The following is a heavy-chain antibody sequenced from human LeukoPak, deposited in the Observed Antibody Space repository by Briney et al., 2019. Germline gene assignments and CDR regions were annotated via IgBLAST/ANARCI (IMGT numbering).Heavy chain of an antibody. CDR3: AMIKEG. CDR2: INSDGRTT. D-gene: IGHD3-22*01. Sequence: PGGSLRLSCAASGFTFSNNWMHWVRQPPGKGLVWVSRINSDGRTTTYADSVKGRCTISRDNAKNTLYLQMNSLRAEDTAVSYCAMIKEGWGPGTLVTVSS. V-gene: IGHV3-74*01. CDR1: GFTFSNNW. J-gene: IGHJ4*02.